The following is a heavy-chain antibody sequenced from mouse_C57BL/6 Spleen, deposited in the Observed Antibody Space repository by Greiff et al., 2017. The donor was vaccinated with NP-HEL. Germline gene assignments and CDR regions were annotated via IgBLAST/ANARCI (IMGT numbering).Heavy chain of an antibody. J-gene: IGHJ2*01. CDR1: GYTFTDYY. CDR3: ARPLRRYFDY. V-gene: IGHV1-26*01. Sequence: EVQLQQSGPELVKPGASVKISCKASGYTFTDYYMNWVKQSHGKSLEWIGDINPNNGGTSYNQKFKGKATLTVDKSSSTAYMELRSLTSEDSAVYYCARPLRRYFDYWGQGTTLTVSS. CDR2: INPNNGGT.